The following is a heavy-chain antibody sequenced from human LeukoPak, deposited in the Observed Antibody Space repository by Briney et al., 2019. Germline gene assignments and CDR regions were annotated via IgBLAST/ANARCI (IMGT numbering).Heavy chain of an antibody. CDR3: ARVWWELHNAFGI. J-gene: IGHJ3*02. CDR2: INPNSGGT. Sequence: GASVKVSCKASGYTFTGYYMHWVRQAPGQGLEWMGWINPNSGGTNYAQKFQGRVTMTRDTSISTAYMELSRLRSDDTAVYYCARVWWELHNAFGIWGQGTMVTVSS. CDR1: GYTFTGYY. D-gene: IGHD2-15*01. V-gene: IGHV1-2*02.